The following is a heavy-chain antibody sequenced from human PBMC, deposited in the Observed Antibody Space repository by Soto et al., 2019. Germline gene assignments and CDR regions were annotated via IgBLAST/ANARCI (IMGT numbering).Heavy chain of an antibody. CDR2: FDPEDGET. V-gene: IGHV1-24*01. CDR1: GYTLTELS. CDR3: ATSGVYCSSTSCYVPATDYYYYYMDV. D-gene: IGHD2-2*01. Sequence: GASVKVSCKVSGYTLTELSMHWVRQAPGKGLEWMGGFDPEDGETIYAQKFQGRVTMTEDTSTDTAYMELSSLRSEDTAVNYCATSGVYCSSTSCYVPATDYYYYYMDVWGKGSTATVCS. J-gene: IGHJ6*03.